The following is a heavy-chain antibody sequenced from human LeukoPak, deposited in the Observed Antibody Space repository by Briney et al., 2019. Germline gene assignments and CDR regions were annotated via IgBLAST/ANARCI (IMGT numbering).Heavy chain of an antibody. D-gene: IGHD6-13*01. CDR2: INAGNGNT. CDR3: ARGQPLVHLDY. V-gene: IGHV1-3*01. J-gene: IGHJ4*02. Sequence: GASVKVSCKASGYTFSSYAMHWVRQAPGQRLEWVGWINAGNGNTKYSQKFEGRVTITRDTSASTAYMELSSMRSEDTAVYYCARGQPLVHLDYWGQGTLVTVSS. CDR1: GYTFSSYA.